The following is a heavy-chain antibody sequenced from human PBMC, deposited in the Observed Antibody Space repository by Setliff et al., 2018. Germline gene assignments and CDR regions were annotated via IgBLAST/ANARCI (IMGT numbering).Heavy chain of an antibody. CDR1: GGSISSGSYY. D-gene: IGHD3-3*01. J-gene: IGHJ4*02. CDR2: IYTSGST. Sequence: KPSETLSLTCTVSGGSISSGSYYWSWIRQPAGKGLEWIGHIYTSGSTNYNPSLKSRVTISVDTSKNQFSLKLSSVTAADTAVYYCARAGTDYNFWSGYYSPFYFDYWGQGTLVTVSS. V-gene: IGHV4-61*09. CDR3: ARAGTDYNFWSGYYSPFYFDY.